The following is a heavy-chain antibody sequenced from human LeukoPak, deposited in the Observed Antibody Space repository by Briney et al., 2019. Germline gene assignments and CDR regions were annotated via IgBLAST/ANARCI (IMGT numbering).Heavy chain of an antibody. CDR2: IYSGGST. CDR3: SRDRQDFVRGVPTY. J-gene: IGHJ4*02. D-gene: IGHD3-10*01. V-gene: IGHV3-66*01. Sequence: GGSLRLSCAASGFTVSTNYMSWVRQAPGKGLEWVSVIYSGGSTYYADSVKGRFTISRDNSKNTLYLQMNSLRAEDTAIYYCSRDRQDFVRGVPTYWGQGTLVTVSS. CDR1: GFTVSTNY.